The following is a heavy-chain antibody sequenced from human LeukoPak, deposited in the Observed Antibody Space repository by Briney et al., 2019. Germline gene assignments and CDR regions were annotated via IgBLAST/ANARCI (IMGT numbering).Heavy chain of an antibody. CDR2: IKQDGSEK. CDR1: GFTFSSYW. V-gene: IGHV3-7*01. CDR3: ARGYLLNYMDV. Sequence: GGSLRLSCAASGFTFSSYWMSWVRQAPGKGPEWVANIKQDGSEKYYVDSVKGRFTISRDNAKNSLYLQMNSLRAEDTAVYYCARGYLLNYMDVWGKGTTVTVSS. D-gene: IGHD1-1*01. J-gene: IGHJ6*03.